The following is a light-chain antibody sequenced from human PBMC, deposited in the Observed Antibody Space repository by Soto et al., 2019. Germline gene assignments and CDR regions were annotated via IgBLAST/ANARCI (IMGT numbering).Light chain of an antibody. CDR3: RQHTNWPWT. Sequence: SQAPLSFPPGERAPLSCRASRKITTRLASYHQKLGQAPRILINCTSTRATGITARLGGGGSGRELTPSSSSLQPEDFVVYYCRQHTNWPWTCGQGTKVEIK. CDR1: RKITTR. J-gene: IGKJ1*01. V-gene: IGKV3-15*01. CDR2: CTS.